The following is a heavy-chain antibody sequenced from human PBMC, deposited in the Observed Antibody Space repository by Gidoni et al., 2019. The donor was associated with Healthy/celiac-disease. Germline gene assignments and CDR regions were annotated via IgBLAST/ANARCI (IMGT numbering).Heavy chain of an antibody. CDR1: GYSISSGYY. Sequence: QVQLQESGPGLVKPSETLSLTCAVSGYSISSGYYWGWIRQPPGKGLEWIGSIYHSGSTYYNPSLKSRVTISVDTSKNQFSLKLSSVTAADTAVYYCARDQLELRPFDYWGQGTLVTVSS. CDR2: IYHSGST. CDR3: ARDQLELRPFDY. J-gene: IGHJ4*02. D-gene: IGHD1-7*01. V-gene: IGHV4-38-2*02.